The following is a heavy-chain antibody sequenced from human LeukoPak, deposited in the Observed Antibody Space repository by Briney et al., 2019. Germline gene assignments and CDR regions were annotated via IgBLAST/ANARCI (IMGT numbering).Heavy chain of an antibody. J-gene: IGHJ3*02. V-gene: IGHV3-30*04. D-gene: IGHD1-26*01. CDR1: GFTFSNYA. CDR2: ISYDGSNK. Sequence: GGSLRLPCAASGFTFSNYAIHWVRQAPGKGLEWVAIISYDGSNKDYADSVKGRFTISRDNSKNTLYLQVDSLRPEDTAVYYCARKRSAGADDPFVIWGQGSMVTVSS. CDR3: ARKRSAGADDPFVI.